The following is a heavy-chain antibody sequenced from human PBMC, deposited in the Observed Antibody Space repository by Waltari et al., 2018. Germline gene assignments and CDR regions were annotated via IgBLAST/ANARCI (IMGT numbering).Heavy chain of an antibody. CDR2: ISYDGSNK. D-gene: IGHD5-12*01. Sequence: QVQLVESGGGVVQPGRSLRLSCAASGFTFSSYAMHWVRQAPGKGLAWVAVISYDGSNKYYADSVKGRFTISRDNSKNTLYLQMNSLRAEDTAVYYCARDQGGSSYDWADYYYYMDVWGKGTTVTVSS. CDR1: GFTFSSYA. V-gene: IGHV3-30-3*01. CDR3: ARDQGGSSYDWADYYYYMDV. J-gene: IGHJ6*03.